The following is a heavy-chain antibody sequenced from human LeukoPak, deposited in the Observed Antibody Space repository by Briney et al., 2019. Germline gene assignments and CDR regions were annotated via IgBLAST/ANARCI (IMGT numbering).Heavy chain of an antibody. V-gene: IGHV4-39*07. D-gene: IGHD5-18*01. CDR2: IYYSGST. J-gene: IGHJ3*02. CDR1: GGSISSRTYY. Sequence: SETLSLTCTVSGGSISSRTYYWAWIRQPPGKGLEWIGSIYYSGSTYYNPSLKSRVTISVDTSKNQFSLNLSSVTAADTAVYYCARAQGGYTYVHDAFDIWGQGTMVTVSS. CDR3: ARAQGGYTYVHDAFDI.